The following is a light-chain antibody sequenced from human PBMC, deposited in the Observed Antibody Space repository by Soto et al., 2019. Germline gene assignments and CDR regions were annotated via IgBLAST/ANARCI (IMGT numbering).Light chain of an antibody. CDR3: QQYNNWPRT. CDR1: QRVSSN. Sequence: EIVMSQSPATLSVSPGERATIFCRASQRVSSNLAGDQQKPGQAPRLLIYGASTRATGIPARFSGSGSGTEFTLTISSLLSEDFAVYYCQQYNNWPRTFGQGNKVDIK. V-gene: IGKV3-15*01. CDR2: GAS. J-gene: IGKJ1*01.